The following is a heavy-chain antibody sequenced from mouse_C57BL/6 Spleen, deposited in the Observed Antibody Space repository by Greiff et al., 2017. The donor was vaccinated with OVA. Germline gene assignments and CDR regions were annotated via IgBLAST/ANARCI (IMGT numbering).Heavy chain of an antibody. D-gene: IGHD2-5*01. V-gene: IGHV1-61*01. Sequence: VQLQQPGAELVRPGSSVKLSCKASGYTFTSYWMDWVKQRPGQGLEWIGNIYPSDSDTHYNQKFKDKATLTVDKSSSTAYMQLSSLTSEDSAVYYCAREKSYYSNLYCFDYWGQGTTRTVSS. CDR2: IYPSDSDT. CDR3: AREKSYYSNLYCFDY. CDR1: GYTFTSYW. J-gene: IGHJ2*01.